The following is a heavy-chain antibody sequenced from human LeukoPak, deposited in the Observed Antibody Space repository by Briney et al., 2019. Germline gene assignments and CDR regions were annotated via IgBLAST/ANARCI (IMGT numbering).Heavy chain of an antibody. CDR3: ARGDAHNWFDP. CDR1: GYTFTSYY. CDR2: INPSGGST. Sequence: ASVKVSCKASGYTFTSYYMHWVRQAPGQGLEWMGIINPSGGSTSYAQKFQGRVTMTRNTSISTAYMELSSLRSEDTAVYYCARGDAHNWFDPWGQGTLVTVSS. J-gene: IGHJ5*02. V-gene: IGHV1-46*01.